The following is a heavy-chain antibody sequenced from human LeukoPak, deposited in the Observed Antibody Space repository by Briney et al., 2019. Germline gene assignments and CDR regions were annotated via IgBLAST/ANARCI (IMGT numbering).Heavy chain of an antibody. CDR2: INTSGNS. V-gene: IGHV4-4*07. D-gene: IGHD1-26*01. J-gene: IGHJ6*03. Sequence: SETLSLTCTVSGGSISGDYWSWIRQPAGKGLEWIGRINTSGNSNYNPSFKSRVTMSVDTSKNQFSLKLSSVTAADTAVYYCARGWGYMDVWGKGTTVTVSS. CDR1: GGSISGDY. CDR3: ARGWGYMDV.